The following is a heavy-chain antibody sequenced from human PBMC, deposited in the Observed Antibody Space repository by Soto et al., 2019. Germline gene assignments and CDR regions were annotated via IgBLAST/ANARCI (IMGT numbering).Heavy chain of an antibody. CDR2: IYWDGNK. CDR3: VHRYDYGEMGF. J-gene: IGHJ4*02. D-gene: IGHD3-16*01. V-gene: IGHV2-5*02. Sequence: QITLKESGPTLVRPTQTLTLTCTFSGFSLSTNGVGVGWIRQPPGKALEWLAIIYWDGNKRYSPSLQSRLTISKDSSRNPVVLRMTNMDPVDTATYYCVHRYDYGEMGFWGPGTLVTVSS. CDR1: GFSLSTNGVG.